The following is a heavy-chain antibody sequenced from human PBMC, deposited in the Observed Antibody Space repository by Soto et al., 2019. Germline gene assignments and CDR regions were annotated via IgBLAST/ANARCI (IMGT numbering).Heavy chain of an antibody. D-gene: IGHD6-19*01. CDR3: SRGLWQWLFDY. V-gene: IGHV1-46*01. Sequence: QVQLVQSGAEVKKPGASVMVSCRASGYTFTSHYMHWVRQAPGQGIEWMGMIDPSGGATTYAQKFQGRFTITRDTSTTTVYMDLSSLRPEDTAVYSCSRGLWQWLFDYWGQGTLVTVSS. J-gene: IGHJ4*02. CDR2: IDPSGGAT. CDR1: GYTFTSHY.